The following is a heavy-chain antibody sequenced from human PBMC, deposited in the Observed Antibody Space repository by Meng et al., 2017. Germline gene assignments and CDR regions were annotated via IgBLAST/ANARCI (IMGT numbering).Heavy chain of an antibody. CDR3: AKDLIDY. J-gene: IGHJ4*02. CDR2: ISGSGGST. D-gene: IGHD3-16*01. CDR1: GFTFSSYS. V-gene: IGHV3-23*01. Sequence: GESLKISCAASGFTFSSYSMNWVRQAPGKGLEWVSAISGSGGSTYYADSVKGRFTISRDNSKNTLYLQMNSLRAEDTAVYYCAKDLIDYWGQGTLVTVSS.